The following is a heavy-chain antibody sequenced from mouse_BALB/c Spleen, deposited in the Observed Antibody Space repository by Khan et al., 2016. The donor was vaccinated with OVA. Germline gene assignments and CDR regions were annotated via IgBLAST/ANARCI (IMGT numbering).Heavy chain of an antibody. V-gene: IGHV5-6-3*01. D-gene: IGHD1-3*01. CDR2: IVSYGGST. CDR3: ARSDI. J-gene: IGHJ2*01. CDR1: GFTISSYC. Sequence: EVQLQESGGGIVQPSGSLSRSCAASGFTISSYCMSSFLQPLDKRLQLFATIVSYGGSTDYPHTVKRRFPIPRDNAKNALYLQMRSLKSENTAMYNCARSDIWGQGTTLTVSS.